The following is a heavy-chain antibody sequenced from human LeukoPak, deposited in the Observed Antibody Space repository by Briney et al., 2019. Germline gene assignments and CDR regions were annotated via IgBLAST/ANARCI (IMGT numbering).Heavy chain of an antibody. V-gene: IGHV3-11*01. Sequence: GGSLRLSCAASGFTLSDYYMSWIRQAPGKGLVWVSYSSSGGSTIYYADSVKGRFAISRDNAKNPLYLQMNSLRAEDTAVYYCARRRDFIDYWGQGTLVTVSS. J-gene: IGHJ4*02. D-gene: IGHD3/OR15-3a*01. CDR1: GFTLSDYY. CDR3: ARRRDFIDY. CDR2: SSSGGSTI.